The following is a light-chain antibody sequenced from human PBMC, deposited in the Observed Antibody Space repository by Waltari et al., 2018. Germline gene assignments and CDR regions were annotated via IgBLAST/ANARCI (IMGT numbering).Light chain of an antibody. V-gene: IGLV1-47*01. CDR1: SSNIGSNS. Sequence: QSVLTQPPSASGTPGQRVTLSCSGSSSNIGSNSVYWYQQLPGTAPTLLIYMNNHRPSGFAERFSSSKSGTSASLAVSGVLSEEEADYYCAAWDDRLSGRVFGGGTKLTVL. CDR3: AAWDDRLSGRV. CDR2: MNN. J-gene: IGLJ3*02.